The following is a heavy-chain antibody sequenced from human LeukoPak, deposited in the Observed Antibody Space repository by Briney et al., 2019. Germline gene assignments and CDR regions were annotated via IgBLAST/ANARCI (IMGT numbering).Heavy chain of an antibody. CDR1: GFTFSSYA. V-gene: IGHV3-30-3*01. D-gene: IGHD6-6*01. CDR2: ISYDGSNK. Sequence: QPGGSLRLSCAASGFTFSSYAMHWVRQAPGKGLEWVAVISYDGSNKYYADSVKGRFTISRDNSKNTLYLQMNSLRAEDTAVYYCARGVYLDYWGQGTLVTVSS. CDR3: ARGVYLDY. J-gene: IGHJ4*02.